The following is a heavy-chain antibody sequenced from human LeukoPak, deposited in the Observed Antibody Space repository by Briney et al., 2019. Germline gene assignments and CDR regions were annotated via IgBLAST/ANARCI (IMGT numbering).Heavy chain of an antibody. V-gene: IGHV3-30*18. CDR3: AKDLGYCTNGVCQYYYYGTAV. CDR2: ISYDGSNK. Sequence: GGSLRLSCAASGFTFSSYGMHWVRQAPGKGLEWVAVISYDGSNKYYADSVKGRFTISRDNSKNTLYLQMNSLRAEDTAVYYCAKDLGYCTNGVCQYYYYGTAVGSQGTTVTVSS. J-gene: IGHJ6*02. CDR1: GFTFSSYG. D-gene: IGHD2-8*01.